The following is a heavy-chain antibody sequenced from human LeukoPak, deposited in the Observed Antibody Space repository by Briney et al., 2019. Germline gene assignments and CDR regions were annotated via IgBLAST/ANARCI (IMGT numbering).Heavy chain of an antibody. CDR3: ARVTVIVVVPDNWFYP. J-gene: IGHJ5*02. D-gene: IGHD2-2*01. CDR1: GYTFTSYD. CDR2: MNPNSGNT. Sequence: GASVKVSCKASGYTFTSYDMNWVRQATGQGLEWMGWMNPNSGNTDYAQKFQGRVTMTRNTSIGTPQIALSSLRSEDSALYYCARVTVIVVVPDNWFYPCGQGALLSVSS. V-gene: IGHV1-8*01.